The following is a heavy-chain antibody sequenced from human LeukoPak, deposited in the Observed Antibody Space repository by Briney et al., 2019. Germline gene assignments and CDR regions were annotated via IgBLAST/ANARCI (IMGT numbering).Heavy chain of an antibody. CDR2: VTWDGSDA. CDR1: GFTFNDYDDYT. Sequence: PGGSLRLSCAASGFTFNDYDDYTMHCVRQAPGQGLKWVSLVTWDGSDAYYADSVKGRFTVSRDNSKNSLYLQMNSLTTEDTAFYYCVTLDSASLFWGEGTLVTVSS. J-gene: IGHJ4*02. V-gene: IGHV3-43*01. D-gene: IGHD3-9*01. CDR3: VTLDSASLF.